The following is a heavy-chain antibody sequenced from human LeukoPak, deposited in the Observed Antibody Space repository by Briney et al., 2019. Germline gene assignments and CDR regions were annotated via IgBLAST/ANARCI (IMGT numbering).Heavy chain of an antibody. CDR3: ARYYDILTGPPYYYYMDV. Sequence: SETLSLTCSVSGGSISSYYWSWIRQPPGQGLEWIGYIYYSGSTNYNPSLKSRVTISVDTSKNQFSLKLSSVTAADTAVYYCARYYDILTGPPYYYYMDVWGKGTTVTVSS. CDR1: GGSISSYY. V-gene: IGHV4-59*01. CDR2: IYYSGST. J-gene: IGHJ6*03. D-gene: IGHD3-9*01.